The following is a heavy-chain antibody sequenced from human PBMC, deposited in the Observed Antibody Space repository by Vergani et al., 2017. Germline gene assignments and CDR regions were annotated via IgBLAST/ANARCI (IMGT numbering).Heavy chain of an antibody. CDR1: GGTFSSYA. J-gene: IGHJ4*02. D-gene: IGHD1-20*01. CDR2: IIPILGIA. CDR3: ARVAPDYNWNYLDY. Sequence: QVQLVQSGAEVKKPGSSVKVSCKASGGTFSSYAISWVRQAPGQGLEWMGRIIPILGIANYAQKFQGRVTITADKPTSTAYMELSSLRSEDTAVYYCARVAPDYNWNYLDYWGQGTLVTVSS. V-gene: IGHV1-69*04.